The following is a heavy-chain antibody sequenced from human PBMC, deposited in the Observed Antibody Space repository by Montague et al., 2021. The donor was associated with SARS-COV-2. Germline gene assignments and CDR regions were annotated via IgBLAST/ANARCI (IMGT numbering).Heavy chain of an antibody. J-gene: IGHJ4*02. Sequence: SETLSLICVVYGGSFSGYYWSRIRQPPGKGLEWTGEINHSGSTNYNPSLKSRATISVDTSKKQFSLRLNSVTAADTAVYYCARGGGYSYGALDYWGQGTLVTVSS. V-gene: IGHV4-34*01. CDR2: INHSGST. CDR1: GGSFSGYY. D-gene: IGHD5-18*01. CDR3: ARGGGYSYGALDY.